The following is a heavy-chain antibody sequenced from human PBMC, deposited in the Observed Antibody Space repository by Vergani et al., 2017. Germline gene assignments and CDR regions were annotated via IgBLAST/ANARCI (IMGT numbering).Heavy chain of an antibody. Sequence: QVQVVQSGAEVKKPGSSVKVSCKASGGIFNDYGFSWVRQAPGQGLEWMGGTIPAFGSINYAPKFQDRVSMIADVSTRTVYMELRSLRAEDTAVYYCVSGELYARDHYGVDVWGRGTTVTVSS. CDR2: TIPAFGSI. V-gene: IGHV1-69*12. CDR3: VSGELYARDHYGVDV. D-gene: IGHD2-2*01. J-gene: IGHJ6*02. CDR1: GGIFNDYG.